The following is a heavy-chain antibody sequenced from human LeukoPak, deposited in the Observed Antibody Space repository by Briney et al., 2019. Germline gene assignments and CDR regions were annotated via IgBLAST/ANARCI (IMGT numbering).Heavy chain of an antibody. CDR1: GGTFSSYA. CDR3: AREGLSGYYYVSSGSFPNWFDP. D-gene: IGHD3-22*01. V-gene: IGHV1-69*04. J-gene: IGHJ5*02. Sequence: ASVKVSCKASGGTFSSYAISWVRQAPGQGLEWMGRIIPILGIANYAQKFQGRVTITADKSTSTAYMELSSLRSEDTAVYYCAREGLSGYYYVSSGSFPNWFDPWGQGTLATVSS. CDR2: IIPILGIA.